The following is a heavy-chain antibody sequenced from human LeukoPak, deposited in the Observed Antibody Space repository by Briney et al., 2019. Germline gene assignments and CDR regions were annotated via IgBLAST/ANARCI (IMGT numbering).Heavy chain of an antibody. D-gene: IGHD3-10*01. V-gene: IGHV4-59*01. CDR1: GGSISSYY. CDR3: ARLRYGSGSYFGETYYYYGMDV. CDR2: IYYSGST. J-gene: IGHJ6*02. Sequence: KSSETLSLTCTVSGGSISSYYWSWIRQPPGKGLEWIGYIYYSGSTNYNPSLKSRVTISVDTSKNQFSLKLSSVTAADTVVYYCARLRYGSGSYFGETYYYYGMDVWGQGTTVTVSS.